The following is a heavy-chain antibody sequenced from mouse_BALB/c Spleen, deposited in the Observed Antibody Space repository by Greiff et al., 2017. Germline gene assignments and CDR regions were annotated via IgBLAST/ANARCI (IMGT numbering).Heavy chain of an antibody. CDR1: GFTFSSFG. CDR2: ISSGSSTI. J-gene: IGHJ4*01. V-gene: IGHV5-17*02. D-gene: IGHD2-1*01. Sequence: DVMLVESGGGLVQPGGSRKLSCAASGFTFSSFGMHWVRQAPEKGLEWVAYISSGSSTIYYADTVKGRFTISSDNPKNTLFLQMTSLMSEDTAMYYCARLGDGNYVGAMDYWGQGTSVTVSS. CDR3: ARLGDGNYVGAMDY.